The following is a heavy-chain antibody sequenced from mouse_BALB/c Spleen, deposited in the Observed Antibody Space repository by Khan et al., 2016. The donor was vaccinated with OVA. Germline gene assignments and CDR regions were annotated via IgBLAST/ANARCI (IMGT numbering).Heavy chain of an antibody. CDR2: INTYTGEP. Sequence: QIQLVQSGPELKKPGETVKISCKASGYTFTNYGMNWVKQAPGKGLKWMGWINTYTGEPTYTDDFKGRFAFSLETSASTAYLQSNNLNNEDMATYFCARGASYWYFDVWGAGTTVTVSS. CDR1: GYTFTNYG. J-gene: IGHJ1*01. CDR3: ARGASYWYFDV. V-gene: IGHV9-1*02.